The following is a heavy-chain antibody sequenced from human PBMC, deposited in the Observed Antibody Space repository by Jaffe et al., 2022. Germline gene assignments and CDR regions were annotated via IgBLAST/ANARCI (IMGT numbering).Heavy chain of an antibody. CDR2: IAGRDGAT. CDR1: GFTLSTAD. V-gene: IGHV3-48*01. D-gene: IGHD3-10*01. Sequence: EVQLVESGGGLVQPGESLRLSCVASGFTLSTADMNWVRLAPGKRLEWISYIAGRDGATYYADSVKGRFTISRDSAKNSLYLQMDSLRAEDTGIYYCSRDKFDSWGQGTLVTVSS. CDR3: SRDKFDS. J-gene: IGHJ5*01.